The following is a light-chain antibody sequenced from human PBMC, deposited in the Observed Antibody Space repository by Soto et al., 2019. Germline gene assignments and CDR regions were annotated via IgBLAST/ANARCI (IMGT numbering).Light chain of an antibody. CDR2: SIS. CDR1: QGVMNS. CDR3: QQRYTSPHT. V-gene: IGKV1-9*01. J-gene: IGKJ2*01. Sequence: IQVTQSPFILSASVGDRVTITCRTSQGVMNSFAWYQQKSGKAPRLLIYSISSLNSGVPSRFSGSGSGAEFTITISVLPHEDFATYFCQQRYTSPHTFGLGTQLQI.